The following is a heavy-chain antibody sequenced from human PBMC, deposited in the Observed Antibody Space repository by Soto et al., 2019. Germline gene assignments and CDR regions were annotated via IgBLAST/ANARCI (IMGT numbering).Heavy chain of an antibody. CDR2: IIPIFGTA. Sequence: ASVKVSCKASGGTFSSYAISWVRQAPGQGLEWMGGIIPIFGTANYAQKFQGRVTITADESTSTAYMELSSLRSEDTAVYYCAREGSGPPSGGYFDYWGQGTLVTVSS. D-gene: IGHD2-15*01. CDR3: AREGSGPPSGGYFDY. CDR1: GGTFSSYA. V-gene: IGHV1-69*13. J-gene: IGHJ4*02.